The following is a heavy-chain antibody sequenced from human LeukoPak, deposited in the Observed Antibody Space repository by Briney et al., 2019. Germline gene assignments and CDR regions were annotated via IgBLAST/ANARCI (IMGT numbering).Heavy chain of an antibody. Sequence: GASVKVSCKASGYTFTSYYMHWVRQAPGQGLEWMGKITPSDGSTTYAQNFQDRVIMTRDTSSSTVYMQLSSLRSEDTAVYYCARDSYGSDYWGQGTLVTVSS. V-gene: IGHV1-46*01. CDR2: ITPSDGST. CDR3: ARDSYGSDY. D-gene: IGHD5-18*01. CDR1: GYTFTSYY. J-gene: IGHJ4*02.